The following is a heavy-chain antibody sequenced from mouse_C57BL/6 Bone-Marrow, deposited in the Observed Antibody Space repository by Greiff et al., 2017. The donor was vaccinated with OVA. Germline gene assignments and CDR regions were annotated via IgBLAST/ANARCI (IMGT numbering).Heavy chain of an antibody. CDR3: ARDLLWYRFAY. D-gene: IGHD2-1*01. V-gene: IGHV4-1*01. CDR2: INPDSSTI. Sequence: AASGIDFSRYWMSWVRRAPGKGLEWIGEINPDSSTINYAPSLKDKFIISRDNAKNTLYLQMSKVRSEDTALYYCARDLLWYRFAYWGQGTLVTVSA. CDR1: GIDFSRYW. J-gene: IGHJ3*01.